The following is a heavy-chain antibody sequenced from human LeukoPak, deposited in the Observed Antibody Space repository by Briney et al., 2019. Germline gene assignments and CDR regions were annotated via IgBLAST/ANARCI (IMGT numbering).Heavy chain of an antibody. CDR3: ASHIRGFRYSGMDV. D-gene: IGHD3-10*01. CDR1: GYTFSTYP. V-gene: IGHV1-69*13. Sequence: SVKVSCKASGYTFSTYPMNWVRQAPGQGLECMGGIIPMFGSANYAQPFQGRVTITADESTSTAYMELTSLRSEDTAVYYCASHIRGFRYSGMDVWGQGTTVIVSS. CDR2: IIPMFGSA. J-gene: IGHJ6*02.